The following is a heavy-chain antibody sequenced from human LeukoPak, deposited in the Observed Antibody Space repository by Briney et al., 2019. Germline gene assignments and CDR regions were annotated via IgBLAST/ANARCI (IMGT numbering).Heavy chain of an antibody. CDR2: IRSKANNYAT. CDR1: GFTFSGSS. J-gene: IGHJ3*02. V-gene: IGHV3-73*01. CDR3: TRYCSSTGCSADYAFDI. D-gene: IGHD2-2*01. Sequence: PGGSLRLSCAASGFTFSGSSMHWVRQASGKGLEWVGRIRSKANNYATAYDVSVKGRFTISRDDSKNTAYLQMNSLKTEDTAVYYCTRYCSSTGCSADYAFDIWGQGTMVTVSS.